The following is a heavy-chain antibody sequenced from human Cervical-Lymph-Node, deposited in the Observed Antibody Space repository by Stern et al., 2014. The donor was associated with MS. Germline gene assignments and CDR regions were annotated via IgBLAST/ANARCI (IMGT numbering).Heavy chain of an antibody. Sequence: QVQLQESGGGVVQPGRSLRLSCAASGFTFSSYAMHWVRQAPGKGLEWVAVISYDGSNKYYADSVKGRFTISRDNSKNTLYLQMNSLRAEDTAVYYCARDGGYGPYFDYWGQGTLVTVSS. CDR3: ARDGGYGPYFDY. CDR1: GFTFSSYA. CDR2: ISYDGSNK. V-gene: IGHV3-30*01. J-gene: IGHJ4*02. D-gene: IGHD5-18*01.